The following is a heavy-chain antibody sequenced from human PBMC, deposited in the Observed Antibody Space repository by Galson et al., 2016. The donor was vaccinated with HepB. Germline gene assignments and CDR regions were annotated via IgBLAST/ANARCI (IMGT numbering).Heavy chain of an antibody. D-gene: IGHD6-19*01. J-gene: IGHJ4*02. CDR1: GGSMGSPNW. Sequence: SETLSLTCAVSGGSMGSPNWWSWVRQTPGRGLEWIGEIYHSGSTKYNPSLGSRVTMSIDKSNNQFSLEVTSVTAADTAIYYCARSPRVSVAAYFFGYWGQGTLVIVSS. V-gene: IGHV4-4*02. CDR3: ARSPRVSVAAYFFGY. CDR2: IYHSGST.